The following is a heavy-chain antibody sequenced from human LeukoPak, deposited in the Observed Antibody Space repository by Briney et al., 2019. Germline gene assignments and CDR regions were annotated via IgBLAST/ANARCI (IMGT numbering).Heavy chain of an antibody. Sequence: PGGSLRLSCTASGFSFSTYGMHWVRQAPGKGLEWVAVMSRDGSIISYADSVKGRFTISRDDSKSTLYLQMNSLRAEDTAVYYCAPTTVGRNYYFDYWGQGTLVTVSS. D-gene: IGHD4-23*01. J-gene: IGHJ4*02. V-gene: IGHV3-33*01. CDR1: GFSFSTYG. CDR3: APTTVGRNYYFDY. CDR2: MSRDGSII.